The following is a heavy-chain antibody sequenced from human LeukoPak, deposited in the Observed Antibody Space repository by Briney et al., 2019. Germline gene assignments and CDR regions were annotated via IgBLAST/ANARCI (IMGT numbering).Heavy chain of an antibody. CDR1: GGTFSSYA. J-gene: IGHJ6*02. CDR2: IIPIFGTA. V-gene: IGHV1-69*05. D-gene: IGHD6-19*01. CDR3: ARESYSSGWYPQGKYYYYYGMDV. Sequence: WASVKVSCKASGGTFSSYAISWVRQAPGQGLEWMGGIIPIFGTANYAQKFQGRVTITTDESTSTAYMELSSLRSEDTAVYYCARESYSSGWYPQGKYYYYYGMDVWGQGTTVTVSS.